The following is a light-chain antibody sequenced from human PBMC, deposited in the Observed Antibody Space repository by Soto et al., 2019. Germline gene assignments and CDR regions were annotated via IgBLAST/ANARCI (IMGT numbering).Light chain of an antibody. CDR1: SSDVGGYDS. CDR2: EVS. Sequence: QSALTQPPSASGSPGQSVTISCTGSSSDVGGYDSVSWYQQHPGKAPKLVIYEVSKRPSGVPDRFSGSKSGNTASLTVSGLRTEDEADYYCSSYTSSSTPVLFGGGTKLTVL. J-gene: IGLJ2*01. V-gene: IGLV2-8*01. CDR3: SSYTSSSTPVL.